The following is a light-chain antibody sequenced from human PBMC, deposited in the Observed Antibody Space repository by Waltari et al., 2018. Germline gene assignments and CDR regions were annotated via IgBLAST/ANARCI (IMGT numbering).Light chain of an antibody. Sequence: DIQMTQFPSSLSASAGDRVTITCRASQGINTYLNWYQQKPGKPPKRLIYTASNLESGFPSRFSGSGSGTDFTLTISSLQPEDFATYYCLHYSDNPYSFGQGTKVEIK. CDR2: TAS. CDR1: QGINTY. V-gene: IGKV1-17*01. J-gene: IGKJ2*03. CDR3: LHYSDNPYS.